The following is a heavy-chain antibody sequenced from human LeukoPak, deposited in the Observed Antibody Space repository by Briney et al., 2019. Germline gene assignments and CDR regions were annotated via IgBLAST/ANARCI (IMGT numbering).Heavy chain of an antibody. Sequence: SETLSLTCTVSGGSISNYYWSWIRQPAGKGLEWIGRTYTSGSTNYNPSLKSRVTMSVDTSKNQFSLKLSSVTAADTAVYYCARDMYSSGYYDYWGQGTLVTVSS. CDR3: ARDMYSSGYYDY. J-gene: IGHJ4*02. D-gene: IGHD6-19*01. V-gene: IGHV4-4*07. CDR1: GGSISNYY. CDR2: TYTSGST.